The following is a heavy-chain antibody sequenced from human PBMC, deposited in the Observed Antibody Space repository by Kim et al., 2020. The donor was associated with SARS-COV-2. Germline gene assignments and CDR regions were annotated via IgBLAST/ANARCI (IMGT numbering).Heavy chain of an antibody. J-gene: IGHJ4*03. D-gene: IGHD2-2*01. Sequence: GGSLRLSCAVSGFNFGDYDMSWVRQAPGKGLEWVSGINWNGGTKGYADSVRGRFTISRDNANNSLYLQMNRLRADDTAFYYCTRDSTSGTTDYCGQG. CDR3: TRDSTSGTTDY. CDR2: INWNGGTK. V-gene: IGHV3-20*04. CDR1: GFNFGDYD.